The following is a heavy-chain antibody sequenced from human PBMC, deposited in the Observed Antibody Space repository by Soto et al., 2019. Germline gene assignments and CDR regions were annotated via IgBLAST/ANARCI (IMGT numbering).Heavy chain of an antibody. CDR3: ASGIGPPFYGSGSYYNRANYYYYMDV. CDR2: INHSGST. V-gene: IGHV4-34*01. CDR1: GGSFSGYY. Sequence: SETLSLTCAVYGGSFSGYYWSWIRQPPGKGLEWIGEINHSGSTNYNPSLKSRVTISVDTSKNQFSLKLSSVTAADTAVYYCASGIGPPFYGSGSYYNRANYYYYMDVSGKGTTVTVS. D-gene: IGHD3-10*01. J-gene: IGHJ6*03.